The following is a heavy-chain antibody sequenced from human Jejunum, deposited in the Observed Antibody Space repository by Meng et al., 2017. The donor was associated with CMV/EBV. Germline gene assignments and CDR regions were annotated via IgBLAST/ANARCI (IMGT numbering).Heavy chain of an antibody. Sequence: SQWRHWVRQAPGKGLVWGARIEGEGSDTNEADSVKGRFTISRDNAKSTMFLEMNSLRVEDTAVYYCARDAAYCDGGGCYSAYYFDYWGQGALVTVSS. CDR2: IEGEGSDT. CDR3: ARDAAYCDGGGCYSAYYFDY. J-gene: IGHJ4*02. V-gene: IGHV3-74*01. CDR1: SQW. D-gene: IGHD2-15*01.